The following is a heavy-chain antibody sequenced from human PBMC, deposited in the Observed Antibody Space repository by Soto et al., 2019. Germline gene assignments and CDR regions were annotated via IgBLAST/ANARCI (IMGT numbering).Heavy chain of an antibody. J-gene: IGHJ4*02. Sequence: EVHLLESGGDLVQPGGSLRLSCAASGFTFSNYAMSWVRQAPGKGLDWVSGISGSAASTFYADSVKGRFNISRDNYKNTLYLQMNRLRAEDTAVYYCAQWTGRYCSGGRCYLDDPFDYWGQGTLVTVSS. CDR3: AQWTGRYCSGGRCYLDDPFDY. V-gene: IGHV3-23*01. CDR2: ISGSAAST. CDR1: GFTFSNYA. D-gene: IGHD2-15*01.